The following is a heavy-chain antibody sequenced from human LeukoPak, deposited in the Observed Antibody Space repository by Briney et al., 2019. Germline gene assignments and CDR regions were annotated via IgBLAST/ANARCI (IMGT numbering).Heavy chain of an antibody. J-gene: IGHJ4*02. Sequence: GGSLRLSCAASGFTFSSYAMTWVRQAPGKGLEWVSATSGTGERTYYADSVKGRFTISRDNSKNTLYLQMNSLRAEDTAVYYCAGNYGPYYFDYWGQGTLVTVSS. CDR2: TSGTGERT. CDR1: GFTFSSYA. V-gene: IGHV3-23*01. D-gene: IGHD3-10*01. CDR3: AGNYGPYYFDY.